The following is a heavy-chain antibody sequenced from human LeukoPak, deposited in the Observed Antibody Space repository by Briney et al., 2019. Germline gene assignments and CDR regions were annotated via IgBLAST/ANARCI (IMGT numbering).Heavy chain of an antibody. J-gene: IGHJ5*02. Sequence: SGGSLRLSCAASGFTFSSYGMHWVRQAPGKGLEWVAFIRYDGSNKYYADSVKGRFTISRDNSKNTLYLQMNSLRAEDTAVYYCAKGLERWLVHWFDPWGQGTLVTVSS. V-gene: IGHV3-30*02. D-gene: IGHD6-19*01. CDR3: AKGLERWLVHWFDP. CDR2: IRYDGSNK. CDR1: GFTFSSYG.